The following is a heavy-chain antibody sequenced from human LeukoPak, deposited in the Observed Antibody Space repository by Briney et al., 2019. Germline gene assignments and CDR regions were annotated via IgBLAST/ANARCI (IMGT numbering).Heavy chain of an antibody. V-gene: IGHV3-7*01. Sequence: PEGSLRLSCAASGFTFSRFWMSWVRQAPGKGLEWVANIKQDGSEKYYVDSVKGRFTISRDNAKNSLHLQMSSLRAEDTAIYYCASASPAGDYWGQGTQVTVSS. D-gene: IGHD2-2*01. CDR3: ASASPAGDY. CDR2: IKQDGSEK. CDR1: GFTFSRFW. J-gene: IGHJ4*02.